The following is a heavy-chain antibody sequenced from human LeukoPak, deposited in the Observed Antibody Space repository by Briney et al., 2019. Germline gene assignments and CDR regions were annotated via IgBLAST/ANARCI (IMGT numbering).Heavy chain of an antibody. J-gene: IGHJ6*03. Sequence: PSETLSLTCAVYGGSFSGYYWSWIRQPPGKWLEWIGEINHIGSTNYNPSLKGRVTISVDTSKNQCSLKLRSVTAADTAVYYCARVYSGSYSPVPEGYYYYMDVWGKGTTVTVSS. V-gene: IGHV4-34*01. CDR1: GGSFSGYY. CDR3: ARVYSGSYSPVPEGYYYYMDV. CDR2: INHIGST. D-gene: IGHD1-26*01.